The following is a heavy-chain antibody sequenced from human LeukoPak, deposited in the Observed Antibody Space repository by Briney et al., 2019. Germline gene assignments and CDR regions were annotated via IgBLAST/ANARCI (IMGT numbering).Heavy chain of an antibody. V-gene: IGHV3-23*01. CDR1: GFTFSSYA. CDR2: ISGSGGST. CDR3: AKVPVRGVIITNFDY. D-gene: IGHD3-10*02. Sequence: PGGSLRLSCAASGFTFSSYAMSWVRQAAGKGLEWVSSISGSGGSTFYADSVKGRFTISRDNSKDTLYLQMSSLRADDTAVYYCAKVPVRGVIITNFDYWGQGTLVTVSS. J-gene: IGHJ4*02.